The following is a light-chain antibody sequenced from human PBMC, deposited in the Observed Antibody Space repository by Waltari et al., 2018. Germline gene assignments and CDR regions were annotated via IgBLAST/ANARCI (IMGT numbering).Light chain of an antibody. J-gene: IGLJ1*01. CDR3: SSYAGSTYV. CDR1: SSDVGGYNY. CDR2: EVS. V-gene: IGLV2-8*01. Sequence: QSALTQPPSASGSPGQSVTISCTGTSSDVGGYNYVSWYQQHPGKAPKLMIYEVSKRPSGFPERFSGSNSVNTASLTVSGLQAEDEAVYYCSSYAGSTYVFGTGTKVTVL.